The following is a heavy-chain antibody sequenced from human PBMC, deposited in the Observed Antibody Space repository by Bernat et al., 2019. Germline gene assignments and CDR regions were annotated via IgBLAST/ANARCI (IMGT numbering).Heavy chain of an antibody. V-gene: IGHV4-31*03. Sequence: QVQLQESGPGLVKPSQTLSLTCTVSGGSISSGGYYWSWLRQHPGKGLEWIGYIYYSRSTFYNPSLKSRVTISVDTSKSQFSLKLSSVTAADTAVYYCARVMGSSSSPRFDYWGQGTLVTVSS. CDR3: ARVMGSSSSPRFDY. J-gene: IGHJ4*02. D-gene: IGHD6-6*01. CDR1: GGSISSGGYY. CDR2: IYYSRST.